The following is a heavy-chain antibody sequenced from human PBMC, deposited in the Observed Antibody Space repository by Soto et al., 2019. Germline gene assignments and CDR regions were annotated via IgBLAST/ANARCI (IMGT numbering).Heavy chain of an antibody. CDR2: ISPKSGGT. Sequence: GASVKVSCKASGYSFIDYYIHWVLQAPGQGFEWMGRISPKSGGTNYAQKFEGRVTMTWDTSLNTAYMELSSLISDDTAVYYCARPPGYISDWYYFDLWGQGTLVTVSS. D-gene: IGHD3-9*01. CDR3: ARPPGYISDWYYFDL. V-gene: IGHV1-2*02. CDR1: GYSFIDYY. J-gene: IGHJ4*02.